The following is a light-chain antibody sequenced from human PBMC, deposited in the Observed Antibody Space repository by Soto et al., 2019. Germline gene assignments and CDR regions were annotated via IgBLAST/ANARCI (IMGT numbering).Light chain of an antibody. Sequence: AIQLTQSPSSLSASVGDRVTITCRASQGISSALAWYQQKPGKAPKLLIYDASSLESGVPSRFSGSGSGTDFTLTSSSLQPEDFATYYCQQFNNDPLLTFGGGTKVEIK. J-gene: IGKJ4*01. CDR1: QGISSA. CDR2: DAS. CDR3: QQFNNDPLLT. V-gene: IGKV1D-13*01.